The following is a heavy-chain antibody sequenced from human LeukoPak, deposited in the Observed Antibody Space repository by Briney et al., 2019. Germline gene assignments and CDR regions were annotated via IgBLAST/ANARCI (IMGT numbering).Heavy chain of an antibody. D-gene: IGHD5-12*01. CDR3: ARTSGYDASNDY. CDR1: GFTFSSYS. V-gene: IGHV3-21*01. J-gene: IGHJ4*02. Sequence: GGSLRLSCAASGFTFSSYSMNWVRQAPGKGLEWVSSITSSSSYIYYADSVKGRFTISRDNAKNSLYLQMNSLRAEDTAVYYCARTSGYDASNDYWGQGTLATVSS. CDR2: ITSSSSYI.